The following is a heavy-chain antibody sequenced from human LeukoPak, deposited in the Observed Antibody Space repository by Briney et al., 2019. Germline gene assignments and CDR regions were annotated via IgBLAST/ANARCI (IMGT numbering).Heavy chain of an antibody. V-gene: IGHV3-30*02. D-gene: IGHD4-17*01. J-gene: IGHJ4*02. CDR2: MQHDGIDK. Sequence: GGSLRLSCVVSGFTFSNFGMHWVRQAPGKGLEWVAFMQHDGIDKFYTDSVKGRFTISRDNSKNTLYLQMNSLRAEDTAVYYCAKVGTKTTVTSIDYWGQGTLVTVSS. CDR1: GFTFSNFG. CDR3: AKVGTKTTVTSIDY.